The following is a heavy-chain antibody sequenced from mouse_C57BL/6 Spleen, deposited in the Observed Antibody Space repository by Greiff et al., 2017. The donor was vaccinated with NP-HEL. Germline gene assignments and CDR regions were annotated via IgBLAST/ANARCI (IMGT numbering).Heavy chain of an antibody. CDR3: TRPHYGRDFDY. J-gene: IGHJ2*01. CDR2: IDPETGGT. V-gene: IGHV1-15*01. CDR1: GYTFTDYE. Sequence: QVQLQQSGAELVRPGASVTLSCKASGYTFTDYEMHWVKQTPVHGLEWIGAIDPETGGTAYNQKFKGKAILTADKSSSTAYMELRSLTSEDSAVYYCTRPHYGRDFDYWGQGTTLTVSS. D-gene: IGHD1-1*01.